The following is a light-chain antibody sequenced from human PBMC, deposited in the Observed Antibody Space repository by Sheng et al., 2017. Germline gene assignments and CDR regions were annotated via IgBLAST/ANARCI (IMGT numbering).Light chain of an antibody. CDR3: QQYYTTPLT. CDR1: QSILYNSNNKNY. CDR2: WAS. J-gene: IGKJ3*01. V-gene: IGKV4-1*01. Sequence: DIVMTQSPDSLAVSLGERATINCKSSQSILYNSNNKNYLAWYQQKAGQPPNLLIYWASTRESGVPDRFSGSGSGTNFTLTISSLQAEDVAVYYCQQYYTTPLTFGPGTKVDIK.